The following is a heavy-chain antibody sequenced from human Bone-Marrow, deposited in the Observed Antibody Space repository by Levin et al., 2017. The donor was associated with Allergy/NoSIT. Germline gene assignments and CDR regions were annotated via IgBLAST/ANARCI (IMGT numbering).Heavy chain of an antibody. CDR2: IGGDNYTK. CDR3: AREGSWSSTWLGNYYFNY. CDR1: GFTFSSYG. D-gene: IGHD6-13*01. Sequence: ASVKVSCDASGFTFSSYGIIWVRQAPGKGLEWVSYIGGDNYTKYYADSVKGRFTISRDNVKKSLYLQMNSLRGEDTAVYYCAREGSWSSTWLGNYYFNYWGQGTLVTVSS. J-gene: IGHJ4*02. V-gene: IGHV3-48*01.